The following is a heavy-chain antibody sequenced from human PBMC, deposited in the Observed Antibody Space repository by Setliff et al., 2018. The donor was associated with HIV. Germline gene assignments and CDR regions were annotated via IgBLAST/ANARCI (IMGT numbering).Heavy chain of an antibody. Sequence: LSLTCTVSGGSLSSSTYYCGWIRQPPGKGLEWIGSIYYSGNTYYNPSLKSRVTISGDTSKKQFSLKLRAVTAADSAVYYCARQGRPGDFDSWGQGTLVTVSS. CDR2: IYYSGNT. V-gene: IGHV4-39*01. CDR3: ARQGRPGDFDS. D-gene: IGHD7-27*01. CDR1: GGSLSSSTYY. J-gene: IGHJ4*02.